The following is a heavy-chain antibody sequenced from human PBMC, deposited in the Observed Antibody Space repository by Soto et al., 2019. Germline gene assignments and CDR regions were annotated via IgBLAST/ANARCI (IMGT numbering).Heavy chain of an antibody. Sequence: LSLTCTDSGGSISSYYLSWIRQPPGKGLEWIGYIYYSGSTNYNPSLKSRVTISVDTSKNQFSLKLSSVTAADTAVYYCASGLHGTPDYWGQGTLVTVSS. CDR1: GGSISSYY. CDR3: ASGLHGTPDY. J-gene: IGHJ4*02. CDR2: IYYSGST. D-gene: IGHD1-1*01. V-gene: IGHV4-59*01.